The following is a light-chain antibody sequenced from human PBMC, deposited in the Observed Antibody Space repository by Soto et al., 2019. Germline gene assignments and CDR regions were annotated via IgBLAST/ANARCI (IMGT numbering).Light chain of an antibody. CDR1: SSDVGGYNL. Sequence: QSALTQPASVSGSPGQSITISCTGTSSDVGGYNLVSWYQQHPGEAPKLMIYEVTNRPSGVSNRFSGSKSGNTASLTISGLHAEDEADYYCSSYIPRITDWAFGGGTKLTAL. CDR3: SSYIPRITDWA. CDR2: EVT. V-gene: IGLV2-14*03. J-gene: IGLJ3*02.